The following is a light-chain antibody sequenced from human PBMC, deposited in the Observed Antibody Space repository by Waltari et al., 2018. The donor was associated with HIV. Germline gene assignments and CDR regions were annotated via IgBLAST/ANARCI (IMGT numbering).Light chain of an antibody. CDR1: SSDVGGYNY. CDR2: EVS. CDR3: SSYTSSSTRV. Sequence: QSALTQPASVSGSPGQSITISCTGTSSDVGGYNYVSWYQQHPGKAPKLMIYEVSNLPSGVLNRFSGSKSGNTASLTIAGLQAEDEADYYCSSYTSSSTRVFGGGTKLTVL. J-gene: IGLJ2*01. V-gene: IGLV2-14*01.